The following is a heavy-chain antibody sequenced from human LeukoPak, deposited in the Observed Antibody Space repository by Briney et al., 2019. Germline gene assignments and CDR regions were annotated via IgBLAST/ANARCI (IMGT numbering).Heavy chain of an antibody. CDR3: ARDGGN. V-gene: IGHV4-61*02. CDR2: VYASGST. CDR1: GASISSTSYS. D-gene: IGHD3-3*01. J-gene: IGHJ4*02. Sequence: SETLSLTCTVSGASISSTSYSWGWIRQPAGKGLEWIGRVYASGSTNYNPSLKSRVTISVDTSKNQFSLNLTSVTAADTAVYYCARDGGNWGQGTLVTVSS.